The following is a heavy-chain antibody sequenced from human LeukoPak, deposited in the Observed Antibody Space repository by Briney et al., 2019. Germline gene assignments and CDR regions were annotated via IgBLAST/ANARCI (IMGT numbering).Heavy chain of an antibody. V-gene: IGHV3-49*04. J-gene: IGHJ4*02. CDR1: GFTFGDYA. CDR3: TRDIDDYFDY. Sequence: SLRLSCTASGFTFGDYAMSWVRQAPGKGLEWVGFIRSKAYGGTTEYAASAKGRFTISRDDSKSIAYLQMNSLKTEDTAVYYCTRDIDDYFDYWGQGTLVTVSS. CDR2: IRSKAYGGTT.